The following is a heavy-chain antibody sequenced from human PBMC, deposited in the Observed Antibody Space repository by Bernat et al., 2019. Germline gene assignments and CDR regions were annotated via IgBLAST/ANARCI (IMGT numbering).Heavy chain of an antibody. CDR1: GFTFSICA. D-gene: IGHD3-3*01. V-gene: IGHV3-33*01. Sequence: QVQLVESGGGVVQPGRSLRLSCAASGFTFSICAMHWVRQAPGMGLQWVAVIWFDGSDKYYADSVKGRFTISRDNAKNSLYLQMNSLRAEDTAVYYCARDLRGLEWYYFDYWGQGTLVTVSS. CDR2: IWFDGSDK. J-gene: IGHJ4*02. CDR3: ARDLRGLEWYYFDY.